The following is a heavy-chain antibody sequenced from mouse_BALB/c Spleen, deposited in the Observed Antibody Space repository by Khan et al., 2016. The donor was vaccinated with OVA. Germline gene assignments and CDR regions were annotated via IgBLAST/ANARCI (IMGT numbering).Heavy chain of an antibody. V-gene: IGHV2-2*02. Sequence: QMQLKESGPGLVQPSQSLSITCTVSGFSLTSYGVHWVRQSPGKGLEWLGVIWSGGTTDYNAAFISRLSISKDNSKSQVFFKMNSLQANDTAIYYCARNGDYVHWYFDVWGAGTTVTVSS. D-gene: IGHD2-13*01. CDR2: IWSGGTT. CDR1: GFSLTSYG. J-gene: IGHJ1*01. CDR3: ARNGDYVHWYFDV.